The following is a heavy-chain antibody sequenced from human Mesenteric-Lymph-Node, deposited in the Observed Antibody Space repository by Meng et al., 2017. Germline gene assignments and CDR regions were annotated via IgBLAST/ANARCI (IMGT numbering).Heavy chain of an antibody. CDR3: ARGELLWDY. CDR1: GGSTSSSSYY. J-gene: IGHJ4*02. D-gene: IGHD2-2*01. CDR2: MDYRGST. Sequence: QLQWRGPGPGLVKPSETLSLTCTVPGGSTSSSSYYWGWIRQPPGKGLEWIGYMDYRGSTFYNPSLKSRVTISVDTSKNQFSLKLSSVTAADTAVYFCARGELLWDYWGQGTLVTVSS. V-gene: IGHV4-30-4*08.